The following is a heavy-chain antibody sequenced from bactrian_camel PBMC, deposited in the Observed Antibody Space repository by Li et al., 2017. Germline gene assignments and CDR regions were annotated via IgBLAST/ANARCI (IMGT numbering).Heavy chain of an antibody. J-gene: IGHJ6*01. D-gene: IGHD3*01. CDR2: IDSDVRT. V-gene: IGHV3S53*01. CDR1: GSIFSMCA. Sequence: VQLVESGGGSVQAGGSLTLSCAASGSIFSMCAMGWYRQAPGKEREGVATIDSDVRTRYADSVKGRFTISKDNANYTMYLQMNSLKPEDTGMYYCASRRNSYCSIDTLRPTAFVYWGQGTQVTVS. CDR3: ASRRNSYCSIDTLRPTAFVY.